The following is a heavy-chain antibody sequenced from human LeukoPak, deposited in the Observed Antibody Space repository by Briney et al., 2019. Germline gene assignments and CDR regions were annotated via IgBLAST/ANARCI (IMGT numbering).Heavy chain of an antibody. Sequence: SETLSLTCTVSGGSISSYHWSWIRQPPGKGLEWIGYIYYSGSTNYNPSLKSRVTISVDTSKDQFSLKLSSVTAADTAVYYCARGMRSYSFDYWGQGTLVTVSS. V-gene: IGHV4-59*01. D-gene: IGHD1-26*01. J-gene: IGHJ4*02. CDR2: IYYSGST. CDR1: GGSISSYH. CDR3: ARGMRSYSFDY.